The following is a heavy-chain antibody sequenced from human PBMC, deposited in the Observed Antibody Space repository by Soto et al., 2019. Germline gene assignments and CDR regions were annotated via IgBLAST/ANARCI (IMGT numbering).Heavy chain of an antibody. J-gene: IGHJ4*02. CDR2: IYYSGTT. CDR3: ARHRGMGLFDY. V-gene: IGHV4-59*08. Sequence: QVQLQESGPGLVKPSKTLSLTCTVSGGSISSYHWTWIRQAPGKGLEWIGNIYYSGTTNYNPSPKSRVTISIDTSKKQFSLKLSSVTAADTAVYYCARHRGMGLFDYWGQGTLVTVSS. CDR1: GGSISSYH. D-gene: IGHD2-8*01.